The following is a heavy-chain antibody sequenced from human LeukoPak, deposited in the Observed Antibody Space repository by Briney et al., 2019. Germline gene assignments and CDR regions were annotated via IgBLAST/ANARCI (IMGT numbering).Heavy chain of an antibody. CDR2: IYYSGST. Sequence: SETLSLTCTVSGGSISSYYWSWIRQPPGKGLEWIGYIYYSGSTNYSPSLKSRVTISVDTSKNQFSLKLSSVTAADTAVYYCARVTSRPGSYGDHFDYWGQGTLVTVSS. CDR1: GGSISSYY. V-gene: IGHV4-59*01. D-gene: IGHD4-17*01. CDR3: ARVTSRPGSYGDHFDY. J-gene: IGHJ4*02.